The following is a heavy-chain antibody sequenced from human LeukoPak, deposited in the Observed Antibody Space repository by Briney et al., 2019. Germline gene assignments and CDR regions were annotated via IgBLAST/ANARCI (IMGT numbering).Heavy chain of an antibody. D-gene: IGHD5-18*01. CDR2: IYYSGST. CDR3: ARGPKYSYGPPRDY. CDR1: GGSVSRGSYY. Sequence: SETLSLTCTVSGGSVSRGSYYWSWIRQPPGKGLEWIGYIYYSGSTNYNPSLKSRVTISVDTSKNQFSLKLSSVTAADTAVYYCARGPKYSYGPPRDYWGQGTLVTVSS. J-gene: IGHJ4*02. V-gene: IGHV4-61*01.